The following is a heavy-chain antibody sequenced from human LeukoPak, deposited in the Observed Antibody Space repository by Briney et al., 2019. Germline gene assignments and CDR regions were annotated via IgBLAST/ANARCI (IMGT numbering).Heavy chain of an antibody. CDR2: IKHDGSEK. V-gene: IGHV3-7*01. CDR1: GFNFRNFW. Sequence: GGSLRLSCAASGFNFRNFWMSWVRQAPGKVLEWVATIKHDGSEKYYVDSVKGRFTMSRDDAKNSLYLQMNSLRVEDTAVYYCTRDRDSSGSWEINFDYWGQGTLVTVSS. J-gene: IGHJ4*02. CDR3: TRDRDSSGSWEINFDY. D-gene: IGHD6-13*01.